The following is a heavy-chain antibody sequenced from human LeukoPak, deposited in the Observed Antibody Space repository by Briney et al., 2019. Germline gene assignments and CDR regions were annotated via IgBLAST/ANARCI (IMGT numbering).Heavy chain of an antibody. Sequence: GRCLRPSCAASAFTFSTYTMNWVRQAPGKWLEWVLSISSSSTYIYFADSVKGRFTISRDNATISLYLQMNSLRAEDTAVYYCARDPLSPGYFDYWGQGTLVTVSS. J-gene: IGHJ4*02. CDR3: ARDPLSPGYFDY. CDR2: ISSSSTYI. CDR1: AFTFSTYT. V-gene: IGHV3-21*01.